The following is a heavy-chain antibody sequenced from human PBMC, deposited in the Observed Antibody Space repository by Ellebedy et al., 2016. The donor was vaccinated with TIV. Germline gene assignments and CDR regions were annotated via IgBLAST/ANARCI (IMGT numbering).Heavy chain of an antibody. J-gene: IGHJ2*01. Sequence: SETLSLXXTVSGGSFSSYYWSWIRQSAGKGLAWIGRIFMSGTTSYYSYLKNRVTMSADASTTQVSLNLSSVTAADTAVYFCARLRQSRDRSHWYFDLWGRGTLVTVSS. CDR3: ARLRQSRDRSHWYFDL. CDR1: GGSFSSYY. V-gene: IGHV4-4*07. CDR2: IFMSGTT. D-gene: IGHD1-14*01.